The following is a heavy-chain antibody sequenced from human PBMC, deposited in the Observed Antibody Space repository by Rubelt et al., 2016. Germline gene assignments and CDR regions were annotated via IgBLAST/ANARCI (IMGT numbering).Heavy chain of an antibody. D-gene: IGHD3-10*01. CDR3: ARGGSGTDWFNF. J-gene: IGHJ5*01. CDR2: SNSRTGVI. Sequence: EVQLVESGGGQVQPGGSLRLSCATSGFFVTSYAMTWVRQAPGKGLEGSSYSNSRTGVIMSADSLKGRFTVSTDSAKNSLDLNMNSLRVADTGVYYCARGGSGTDWFNFWGQGTLVTVS. V-gene: IGHV3-48*04. CDR1: GFFVTSYA.